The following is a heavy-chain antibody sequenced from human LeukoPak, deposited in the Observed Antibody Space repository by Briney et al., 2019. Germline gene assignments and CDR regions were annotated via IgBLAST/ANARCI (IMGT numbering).Heavy chain of an antibody. D-gene: IGHD3-3*01. CDR3: AKDPNPPYDLWSGYK. J-gene: IGHJ4*02. CDR1: GFTLTGHT. Sequence: GGSLRLSCAASGFTLTGHTMTWLRQAPGKGLEWVSIIGGRDDRTYYADFVEGRFTISRDNSKNILYLQMSSLRAEDTAVYYCAKDPNPPYDLWSGYKWGQGTLVTVSS. CDR2: IGGRDDRT. V-gene: IGHV3-23*01.